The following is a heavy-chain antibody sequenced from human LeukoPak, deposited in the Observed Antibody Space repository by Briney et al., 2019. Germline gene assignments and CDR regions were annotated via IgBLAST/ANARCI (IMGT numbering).Heavy chain of an antibody. J-gene: IGHJ4*02. CDR1: GFTFSSYG. V-gene: IGHV3-7*01. D-gene: IGHD5-18*01. Sequence: PGGSLRLSCAASGFTFSSYGMHWVRQAPGTGLEWVANIKKDGSEKYYVDSVKGRFTISRDNAKNSLYLQMDSLRAEDTAVYYCARSYGYNFDYWGQGTLVTVSS. CDR2: IKKDGSEK. CDR3: ARSYGYNFDY.